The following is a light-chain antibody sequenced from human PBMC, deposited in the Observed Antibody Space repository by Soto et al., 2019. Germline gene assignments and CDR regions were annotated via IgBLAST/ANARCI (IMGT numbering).Light chain of an antibody. CDR3: QQSGSSPWT. CDR2: GAS. J-gene: IGKJ1*01. CDR1: QSVRSY. Sequence: EIVLTQSPGTLSLSPGERATLSCRASQSVRSYLAWYQQKPGQAPRLLIYGASSRATGIPDRFSGSGSGTDFTLTISRLEPEDFAVYYCQQSGSSPWTFGQGTKVELK. V-gene: IGKV3-20*01.